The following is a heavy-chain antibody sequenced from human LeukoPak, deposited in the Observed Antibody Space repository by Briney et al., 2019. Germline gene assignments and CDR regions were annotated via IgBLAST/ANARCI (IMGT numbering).Heavy chain of an antibody. V-gene: IGHV1-3*01. CDR2: IYAGNGNV. CDR3: AREVAI. D-gene: IGHD2-15*01. J-gene: IGHJ4*02. CDR1: GYTFTSYA. Sequence: GASVKVSCKASGYTFTSYAMHWVRQAPAQRPEWMGCIYAGNGNVKYSQNFQARVTITRDTSANTAYLELSSLRSEDTAAYYCAREVAIWGQGTLVTVSS.